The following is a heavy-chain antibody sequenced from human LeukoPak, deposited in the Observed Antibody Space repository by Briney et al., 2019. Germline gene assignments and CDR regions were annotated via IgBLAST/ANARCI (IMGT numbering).Heavy chain of an antibody. CDR2: ISYDGSNK. V-gene: IGHV3-30-3*01. J-gene: IGHJ4*02. CDR1: GFTFSSYA. CDR3: ASTSSSYHY. D-gene: IGHD6-13*01. Sequence: PGGSLRLSCAASGFTFSSYAMHWVRQAPGKGLEWVAVISYDGSNKYYADSVKGRFTISRDNSKNTLYLQMNSLRAEDTAVYYCASTSSSYHYWGQGTLVTVSS.